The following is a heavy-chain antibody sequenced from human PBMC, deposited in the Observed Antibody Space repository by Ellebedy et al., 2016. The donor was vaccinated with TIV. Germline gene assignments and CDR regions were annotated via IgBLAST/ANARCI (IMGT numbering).Heavy chain of an antibody. CDR2: INHSGST. CDR3: ARGRITMVREVITRRPYFDY. CDR1: GGSFSGYY. D-gene: IGHD3-10*01. Sequence: SETLSLXCAVYGGSFSGYYWSWIRQPPGKGLEWIGEINHSGSTNYNPSLKSRVTISVDTSKNQFSLKLSSVTAADTAVYYCARGRITMVREVITRRPYFDYWGQGTLVTVSS. V-gene: IGHV4-34*01. J-gene: IGHJ4*02.